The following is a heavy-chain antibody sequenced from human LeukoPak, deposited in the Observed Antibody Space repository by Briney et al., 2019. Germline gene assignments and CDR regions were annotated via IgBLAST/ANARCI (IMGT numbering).Heavy chain of an antibody. CDR1: GFTVSSNY. Sequence: GGSLRLSCAASGFTVSSNYMSWVRQAPGKGLEWVSVIYSGGSTYYADSVKGRFTISRDNSKNTLYLQMNSLRAEDTAVYYCARASLLWFGQYYFDYWGQGTLVTVSS. V-gene: IGHV3-53*01. CDR3: ARASLLWFGQYYFDY. CDR2: IYSGGST. J-gene: IGHJ4*02. D-gene: IGHD3-10*01.